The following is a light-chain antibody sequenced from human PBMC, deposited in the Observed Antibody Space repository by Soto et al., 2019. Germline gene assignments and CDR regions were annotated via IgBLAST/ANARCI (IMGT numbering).Light chain of an antibody. CDR3: QQSYSPPLT. V-gene: IGKV4-1*01. Sequence: EIGITCSYHNPAGSLCDRATINCKPSQSVLYSSNNKNYLAWYQQKPGQPPKLLIYWASTRESGVPDRFSGSGSGTDFTLTISSLQAEDVAVYYCQQSYSPPLTFGPGTNVDVK. CDR1: QSVLYSSNNKNY. J-gene: IGKJ3*01. CDR2: WAS.